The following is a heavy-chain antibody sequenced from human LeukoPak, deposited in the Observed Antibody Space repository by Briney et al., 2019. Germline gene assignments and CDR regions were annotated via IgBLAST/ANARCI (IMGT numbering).Heavy chain of an antibody. D-gene: IGHD4-17*01. Sequence: PGGSLRLSCAASGFTVSSNYMSWVRQAPGKGLEWVSVIYSGGSTYYADSVKGRFTISRDNSKNTLYLQMNSLRAEDTAVYYCARDKRDYGDYGTFDYWSQGTLVTVSS. J-gene: IGHJ4*02. CDR1: GFTVSSNY. V-gene: IGHV3-53*01. CDR2: IYSGGST. CDR3: ARDKRDYGDYGTFDY.